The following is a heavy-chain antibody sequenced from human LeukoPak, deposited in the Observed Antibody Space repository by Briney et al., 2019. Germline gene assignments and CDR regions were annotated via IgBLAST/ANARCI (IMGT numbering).Heavy chain of an antibody. D-gene: IGHD2-15*01. CDR3: AKDSCSGGSCHYYYFDS. CDR2: ISGSGGGST. CDR1: GFTFSSYA. V-gene: IGHV3-23*01. Sequence: PGGSLRLSCAASGFTFSSYAMSWVRQAPGKGLEWVSGISGSGGGSTYYADSVKGRFTISRDSSKNTLYLQMNSLRAEDTAVYYCAKDSCSGGSCHYYYFDSWGQGTLVTVSS. J-gene: IGHJ4*02.